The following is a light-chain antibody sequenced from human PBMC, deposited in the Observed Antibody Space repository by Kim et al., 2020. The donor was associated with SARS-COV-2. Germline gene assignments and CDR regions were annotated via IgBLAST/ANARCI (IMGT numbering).Light chain of an antibody. CDR2: SNN. V-gene: IGLV1-44*01. Sequence: QSVLTQPPSASGTPGQRVTISCSGSSSNIGSKTVNWYRQRPGTAPKLLIYSNNKRPSGVPDRFSGSKSGTSASLAISGLQSEDEADYYCAAWDDSLNGYVFGTGTKVTVL. CDR1: SSNIGSKT. J-gene: IGLJ1*01. CDR3: AAWDDSLNGYV.